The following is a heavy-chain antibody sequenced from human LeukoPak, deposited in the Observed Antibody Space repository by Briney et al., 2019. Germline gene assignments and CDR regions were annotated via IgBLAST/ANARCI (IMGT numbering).Heavy chain of an antibody. D-gene: IGHD2-15*01. CDR1: GGSFSGHY. J-gene: IGHJ4*02. V-gene: IGHV4-34*01. CDR2: INHSGST. CDR3: ASGTEYCSGGSCSRYFDY. Sequence: SETLSLTCAVYGGSFSGHYWSWIRQPPGKGLEWIGEINHSGSTNYNPSLKSRVTISVDTSKNQFSLKLSSVTAADTAVYYCASGTEYCSGGSCSRYFDYWGQGTLVTVSS.